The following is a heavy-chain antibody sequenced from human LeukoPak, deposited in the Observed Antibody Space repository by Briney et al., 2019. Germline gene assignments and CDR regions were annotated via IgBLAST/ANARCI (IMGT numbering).Heavy chain of an antibody. CDR3: ARDTPNLREVIAAAGRDAFDI. D-gene: IGHD6-13*01. CDR1: GGSISSGDYY. Sequence: PSQTLSLTCTVSGGSISSGDYYWSWIRQPPGKGLEWIGYIYYSGSTYYNPSLKSRVTISVDTSKNQFSLKLSSVTAADTAVYYCARDTPNLREVIAAAGRDAFDIWGQGTMVTVSS. CDR2: IYYSGST. V-gene: IGHV4-30-4*08. J-gene: IGHJ3*02.